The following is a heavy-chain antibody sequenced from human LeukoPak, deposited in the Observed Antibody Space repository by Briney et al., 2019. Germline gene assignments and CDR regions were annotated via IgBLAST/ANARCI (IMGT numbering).Heavy chain of an antibody. CDR3: GKDKQQLAYFDY. CDR2: ISSSGGST. D-gene: IGHD6-13*01. J-gene: IGHJ4*02. Sequence: GGSLRLSCAASGFTFSNYGMSWVRQAPGKGLEWVSGISSSGGSTYYADSVKGRFTISRDNSKNTVYLQMNSLRAEDTALYYCGKDKQQLAYFDYWGQGTLVTVSS. V-gene: IGHV3-23*01. CDR1: GFTFSNYG.